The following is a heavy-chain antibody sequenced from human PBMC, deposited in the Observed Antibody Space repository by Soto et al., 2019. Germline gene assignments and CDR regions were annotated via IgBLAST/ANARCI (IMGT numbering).Heavy chain of an antibody. V-gene: IGHV3-23*01. D-gene: IGHD3-10*01. CDR3: AKVPGYYYGSGSYSAFDY. Sequence: GGSLRLSCAASGFTFSSYAMSWVRQAPGKGLEWVSAISGSGGSTYYADSVKGRFTISRDNSKNTLYLQMNSLRAEDTAVYYCAKVPGYYYGSGSYSAFDYWGQGTLVTVSS. CDR2: ISGSGGST. CDR1: GFTFSSYA. J-gene: IGHJ4*02.